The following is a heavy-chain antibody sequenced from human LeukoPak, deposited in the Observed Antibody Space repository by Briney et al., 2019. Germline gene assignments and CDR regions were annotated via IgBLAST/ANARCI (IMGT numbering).Heavy chain of an antibody. CDR2: ISIYNGNT. CDR1: GYTFTNYA. J-gene: IGHJ4*02. D-gene: IGHD3-22*01. V-gene: IGHV1-18*01. Sequence: ASVKVSCKASGYTFTNYAINWVRQAPRHGLEWMGWISIYNGNTNYTQKLQGRVTMTTDTSTSTAYMELRSLRSDDTAVYYCARGSDSSGYYYWGQGTLVTVSS. CDR3: ARGSDSSGYYY.